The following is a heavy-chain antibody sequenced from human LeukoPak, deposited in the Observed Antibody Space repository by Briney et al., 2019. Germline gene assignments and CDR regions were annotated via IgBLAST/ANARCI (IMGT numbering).Heavy chain of an antibody. CDR2: INHSGST. CDR3: AKGWELQS. D-gene: IGHD1-26*01. CDR1: GGSFSGYY. V-gene: IGHV4-34*01. J-gene: IGHJ3*01. Sequence: SETLSLTCAVYGGSFSGYYRSWIRQPPGKGLEWIGEINHSGSTNYNPSLKSRVTISVDTSKNQFSLKLSSVTAADTAVYYCAKGWELQSGGQGTMVTVSS.